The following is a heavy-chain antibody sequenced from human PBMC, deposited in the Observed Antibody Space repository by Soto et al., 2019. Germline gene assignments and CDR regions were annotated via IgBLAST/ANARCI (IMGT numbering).Heavy chain of an antibody. CDR2: INSDGSST. CDR3: ARVGGIRPFDY. V-gene: IGHV3-74*01. D-gene: IGHD1-26*01. CDR1: GFTFSSYW. Sequence: GGSLRLSCAASGFTFSSYWMHWVRQAPGKGLVWVSRINSDGSSTSYADSVKGRFTISRDNAKNTLYLQMNSLRAEDTAVYYCARVGGIRPFDYWGQGTLVTVSS. J-gene: IGHJ4*02.